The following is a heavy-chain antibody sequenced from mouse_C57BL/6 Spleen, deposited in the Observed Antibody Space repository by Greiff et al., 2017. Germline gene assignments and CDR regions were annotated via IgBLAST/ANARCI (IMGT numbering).Heavy chain of an antibody. V-gene: IGHV1-82*01. CDR2: IYPGDGDT. CDR1: GYAFSSSW. CDR3: ARRDDCEGFAY. J-gene: IGHJ3*01. Sequence: QVQLKQSGPELVKPGASVKISCKASGYAFSSSWMNWVKQRPGKGLEWIGRIYPGDGDTNYNVKFKGKATLTADKSSSTAYMQLSSLTSEDSAVXFCARRDDCEGFAYWGQGTLVTVSA. D-gene: IGHD2-4*01.